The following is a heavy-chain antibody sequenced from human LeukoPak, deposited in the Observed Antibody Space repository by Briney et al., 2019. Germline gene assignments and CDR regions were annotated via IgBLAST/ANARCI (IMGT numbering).Heavy chain of an antibody. Sequence: GGSLRLSCAASGFTFSSYAMHWVRQAPGKGLEWVAVISYDGSNKYYADSVKSRFTISRDNSKNTLYLQMNSLRAEDTAVYYCASPLGDYDIQPYWGQGTLVTVSS. D-gene: IGHD3-22*01. CDR2: ISYDGSNK. V-gene: IGHV3-30-3*01. CDR1: GFTFSSYA. CDR3: ASPLGDYDIQPY. J-gene: IGHJ4*02.